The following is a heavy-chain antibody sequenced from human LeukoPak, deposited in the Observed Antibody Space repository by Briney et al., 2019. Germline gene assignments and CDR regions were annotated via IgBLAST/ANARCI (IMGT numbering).Heavy chain of an antibody. CDR1: GGSISSYY. Sequence: SETLSLTCTFPGGSISSYYCSWIRQPPRNGLAWIGYIYYSGSTNYNPSLKSRITISVDTSKNQFSLKLSSVTAADTAVYYCARLQGSYYFDYWGQGTLVTVSS. D-gene: IGHD1-26*01. V-gene: IGHV4-59*08. J-gene: IGHJ4*02. CDR2: IYYSGST. CDR3: ARLQGSYYFDY.